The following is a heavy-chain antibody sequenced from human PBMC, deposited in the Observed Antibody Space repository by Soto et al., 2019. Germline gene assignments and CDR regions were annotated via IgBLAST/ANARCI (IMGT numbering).Heavy chain of an antibody. Sequence: GGALRLSCAASGFTFSSYAMSWVRQAPGKGLEWVSAISGSGGSTYYADSVKGRFTISRDNSKNTLYLQMNSLRAEDTAVYYCAKTKAGTGWFDPWGQGTLVTVS. D-gene: IGHD6-19*01. J-gene: IGHJ5*02. CDR1: GFTFSSYA. CDR3: AKTKAGTGWFDP. CDR2: ISGSGGST. V-gene: IGHV3-23*01.